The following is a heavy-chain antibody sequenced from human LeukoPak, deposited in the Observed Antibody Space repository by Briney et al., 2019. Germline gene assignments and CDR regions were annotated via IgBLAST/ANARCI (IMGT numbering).Heavy chain of an antibody. V-gene: IGHV3-7*01. CDR3: ATVGSTSWYLDY. Sequence: GGSLRLSYAASGFAFSHYWMSWVRQAPGKGLEWLANIRQDGSDNYYADSVKGRFTFSRDNARNSMYLQMNSLRADDTAVYYCATVGSTSWYLDYWGQGTLVTVSS. D-gene: IGHD2-2*01. CDR1: GFAFSHYW. J-gene: IGHJ4*02. CDR2: IRQDGSDN.